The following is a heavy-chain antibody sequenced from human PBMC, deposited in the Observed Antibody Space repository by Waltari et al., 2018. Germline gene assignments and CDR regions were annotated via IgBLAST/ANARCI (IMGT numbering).Heavy chain of an antibody. V-gene: IGHV4-31*03. D-gene: IGHD1-26*01. J-gene: IGHJ3*02. CDR3: ARDSGNWVGSEHDAFDI. CDR2: IYYSGST. Sequence: QVQLQESGPGLVKPSQTLSLPCTVSGGSISSGGYYWSWTRQPPGKGLEWIGYIYYSGSTYYNPSLKSRVTISVDTSKNQFSLKLSSVTAADTAVYYCARDSGNWVGSEHDAFDIWGQGTMVTVSS. CDR1: GGSISSGGYY.